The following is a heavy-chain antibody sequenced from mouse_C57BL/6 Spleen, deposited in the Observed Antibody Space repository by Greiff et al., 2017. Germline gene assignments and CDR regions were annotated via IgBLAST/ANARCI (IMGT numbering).Heavy chain of an antibody. V-gene: IGHV1-4*01. Sequence: VKLMESGAELARPGASVKMSCKASGYTFTSYTMHWVKQRPGQGLEWIGYINPSSGYTKYNQKFKDKATLTADKSSSTAYMQLSSLTSEDSAVYYCASYYGEGYFDVWGTGTTVTVSS. CDR3: ASYYGEGYFDV. D-gene: IGHD1-1*01. J-gene: IGHJ1*03. CDR2: INPSSGYT. CDR1: GYTFTSYT.